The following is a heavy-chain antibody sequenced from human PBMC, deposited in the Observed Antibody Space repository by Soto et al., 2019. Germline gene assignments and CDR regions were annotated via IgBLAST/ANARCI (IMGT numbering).Heavy chain of an antibody. CDR2: INPNSGGT. CDR3: ALEAIAARPGYYYGMDV. D-gene: IGHD6-6*01. J-gene: IGHJ6*02. Sequence: GASVKVSCKASGCTFTGYYMHWVRQAPGQGLEWMGWINPNSGGTNYAQKFQGRVTMARDTSISTAYMELSRLRSDDTAVYYCALEAIAARPGYYYGMDVWGQGTTVTVSS. V-gene: IGHV1-2*02. CDR1: GCTFTGYY.